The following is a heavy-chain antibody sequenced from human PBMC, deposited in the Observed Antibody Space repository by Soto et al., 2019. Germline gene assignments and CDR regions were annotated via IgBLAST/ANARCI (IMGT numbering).Heavy chain of an antibody. CDR2: TYTGGNS. D-gene: IGHD3-10*01. V-gene: IGHV3-53*02. J-gene: IGHJ4*02. CDR1: GLSVSDKY. Sequence: EVQLVQTGGGLIKPGGSLSLSCAASGLSVSDKYMSWVRQAPGKGLEWVSLTYTGGNSYFAYFVKGRFIVSRDISKNTLFLHMNSLAAEDTAVYYCAREGYAYGLDFWGQGSLVTVSS. CDR3: AREGYAYGLDF.